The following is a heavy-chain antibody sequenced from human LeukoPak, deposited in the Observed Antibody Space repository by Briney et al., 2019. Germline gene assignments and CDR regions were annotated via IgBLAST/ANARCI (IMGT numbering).Heavy chain of an antibody. D-gene: IGHD3-10*01. J-gene: IGHJ5*02. CDR1: GGSISSSNW. Sequence: PSETLSLTCAVSGGSISSSNWWSWIRQHPGKGLEWIGYIYYSGSTYYNPSLKSRVTISVDTSKNQFSLKLSSVTAADTAVYYCARSIRGNWFDPWGQGTLVTVSS. CDR2: IYYSGST. V-gene: IGHV4-31*11. CDR3: ARSIRGNWFDP.